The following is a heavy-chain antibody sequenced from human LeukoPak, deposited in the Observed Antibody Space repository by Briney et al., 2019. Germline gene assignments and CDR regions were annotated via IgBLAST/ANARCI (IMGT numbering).Heavy chain of an antibody. J-gene: IGHJ4*02. CDR2: ITSGASTI. V-gene: IGHV3-48*03. D-gene: IGHD2-21*02. CDR3: ARDLYCGGNCYPYYLDN. CDR1: GFTFSSYE. Sequence: GGSLRLSCAASGFTFSSYEMNWVRQAPGKGLEWVSYITSGASTIYYADSVKGRFTISRDNAKNTLSLQMNSLRAEDTAIYFCARDLYCGGNCYPYYLDNWGQGSLVTVSS.